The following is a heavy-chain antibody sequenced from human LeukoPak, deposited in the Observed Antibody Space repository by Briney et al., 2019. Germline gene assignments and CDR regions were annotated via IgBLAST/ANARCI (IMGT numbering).Heavy chain of an antibody. CDR2: ISGSSGST. J-gene: IGHJ4*02. Sequence: GGSLRLSCAASGFTFSSYAMSGVRQAPGEGLEWVSAISGSSGSTYYANSVKGRFTISRDNSKNTLYLQMNSLRAEDTAVYYCAASRGQPPLYFDYWGQGTLVTVSS. CDR3: AASRGQPPLYFDY. V-gene: IGHV3-23*01. CDR1: GFTFSSYA. D-gene: IGHD3-10*01.